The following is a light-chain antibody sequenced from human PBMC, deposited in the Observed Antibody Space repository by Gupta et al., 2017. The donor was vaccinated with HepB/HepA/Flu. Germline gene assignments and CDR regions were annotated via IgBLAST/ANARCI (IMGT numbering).Light chain of an antibody. CDR3: QQYDNLPLT. CDR1: QDISNY. J-gene: IGKJ4*01. CDR2: DAS. Sequence: DIQMTQSPSSLSASVGDRVTITCQASQDISNYLNWYQQKPGKAPKLLMYDASNLETGVPSRFSGSGSGTDFTFTISSLQPEYIATYYCQQYDNLPLTFGGGTKVEIK. V-gene: IGKV1-33*01.